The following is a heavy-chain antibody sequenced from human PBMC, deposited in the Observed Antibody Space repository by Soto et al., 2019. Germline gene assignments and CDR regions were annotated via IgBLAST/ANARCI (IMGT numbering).Heavy chain of an antibody. CDR3: ARDIFTNYYHYGMDA. CDR1: GFTFSSYN. Sequence: QVPLVESGGGVVQPGRSLRLSCAASGFTFSSYNLHWVRQAPGKGLEWVAVISFDGSNQYYADSVKGRFTVSRDNSKNTLYLQMNSLRGEDTAVYYCARDIFTNYYHYGMDAWGQGTTVTVSS. D-gene: IGHD2-2*01. J-gene: IGHJ6*02. CDR2: ISFDGSNQ. V-gene: IGHV3-30-3*01.